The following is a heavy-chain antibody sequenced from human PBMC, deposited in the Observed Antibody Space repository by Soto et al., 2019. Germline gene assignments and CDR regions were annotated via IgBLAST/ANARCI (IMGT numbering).Heavy chain of an antibody. CDR3: ARVPDR. CDR1: GGSISSSSYS. J-gene: IGHJ5*02. CDR2: IYYSGST. V-gene: IGHV4-39*01. D-gene: IGHD2-2*01. Sequence: PSETLSLTCTVAGGSISSSSYSWGWIRQPPGKGLEWIGSIYYSGSTYYNPSLKSRVTISVDTSKNQFSLKLSSVTAADTAVYYCARVPDRWGQGTLVTVSS.